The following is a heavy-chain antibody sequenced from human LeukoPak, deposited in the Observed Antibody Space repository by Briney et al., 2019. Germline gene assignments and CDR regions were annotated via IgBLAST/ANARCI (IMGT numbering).Heavy chain of an antibody. CDR3: ARSRVDYNPPDYYYYGMDV. Sequence: PSETLSLTCTVSGGSISSGSYYWSWIRQPAGKGLEWIGRIYTSGSANYNPSPKSRVTISVDTSKNQFSLKLSSVTAADTAVYYRARSRVDYNPPDYYYYGMDVWGQGTTVTVSS. CDR2: IYTSGSA. D-gene: IGHD4-11*01. CDR1: GGSISSGSYY. V-gene: IGHV4-61*02. J-gene: IGHJ6*02.